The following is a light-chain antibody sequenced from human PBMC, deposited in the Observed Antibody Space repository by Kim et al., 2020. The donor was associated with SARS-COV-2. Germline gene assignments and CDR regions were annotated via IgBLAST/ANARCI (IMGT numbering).Light chain of an antibody. V-gene: IGKV1-5*01. J-gene: IGKJ1*01. CDR1: QSISSW. CDR2: DAS. Sequence: GDRVTITCRASQSISSWLAWYQQKPGKAPKLLIYDASSLESGVPSRFSGSGSGTEFTLTISSLQPDDFATYYYQRYNSYSWTFGQGTKVDIK. CDR3: QRYNSYSWT.